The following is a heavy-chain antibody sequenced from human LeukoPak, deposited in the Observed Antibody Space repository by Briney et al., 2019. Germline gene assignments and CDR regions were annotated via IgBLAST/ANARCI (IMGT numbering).Heavy chain of an antibody. Sequence: SETLSLTCTVSGGPISSYYWSWIRQLPGKGLEWIGYIYYSGSTNYSPSLKSRVTISVDTSKNQFSLKLSSVTAADTAVYYCARGLIPIPFDYWGQGTLVTVSS. CDR2: IYYSGST. J-gene: IGHJ4*02. CDR1: GGPISSYY. CDR3: ARGLIPIPFDY. D-gene: IGHD2-2*02. V-gene: IGHV4-59*01.